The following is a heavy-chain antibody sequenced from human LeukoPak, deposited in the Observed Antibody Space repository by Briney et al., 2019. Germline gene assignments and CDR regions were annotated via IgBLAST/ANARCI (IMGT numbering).Heavy chain of an antibody. D-gene: IGHD3-9*01. CDR2: IYHSGST. CDR3: ARAYDILTGDAFDI. CDR1: GGSISSGGYY. Sequence: SQTLSLTCTVSGGSISSGGYYWSWIRQPPGKGLEWIGNIYHSGSTYYNPSLKSRVTISVDRSKNQFSLKLSSVTAADTAVYYCARAYDILTGDAFDIWGQGTMVTVSS. V-gene: IGHV4-30-2*01. J-gene: IGHJ3*02.